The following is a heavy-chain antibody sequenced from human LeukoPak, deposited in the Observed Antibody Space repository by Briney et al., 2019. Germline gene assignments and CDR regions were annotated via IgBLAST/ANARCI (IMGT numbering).Heavy chain of an antibody. CDR3: ARGGSGYDLYFDY. D-gene: IGHD5-12*01. J-gene: IGHJ4*02. Sequence: SKTLSLTCAVYGGSFSGYYWSWVRQPPGKGPEWIGEINHSGSTNYNLSLKSRVTISVDTSKNQFSLKLSSVTAADTAVYYCARGGSGYDLYFDYWGQGTLVTVSS. CDR2: INHSGST. CDR1: GGSFSGYY. V-gene: IGHV4-34*01.